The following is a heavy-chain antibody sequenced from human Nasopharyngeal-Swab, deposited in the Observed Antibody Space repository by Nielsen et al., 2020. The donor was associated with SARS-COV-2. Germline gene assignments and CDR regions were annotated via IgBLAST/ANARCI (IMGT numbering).Heavy chain of an antibody. V-gene: IGHV3-21*01. D-gene: IGHD3-10*01. CDR2: ISSTSRYI. J-gene: IGHJ4*02. CDR1: GFIFSDYT. Sequence: GGSLRLSCVASGFIFSDYTINWVRQAPGKGLEWVSSISSTSRYIFHADSVRGRFTISRDNVKKSVFLQMDRLRVEDTAVYYCARSLGAKVLAVEHFWGQGTPVTVSS. CDR3: ARSLGAKVLAVEHF.